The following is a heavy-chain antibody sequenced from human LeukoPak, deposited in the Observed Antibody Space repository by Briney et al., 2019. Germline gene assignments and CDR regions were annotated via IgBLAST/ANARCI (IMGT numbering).Heavy chain of an antibody. CDR2: INHRGST. D-gene: IGHD1-26*01. CDR3: ASSVGSTDY. CDR1: GESLSKYY. Sequence: SETLSLTCAVYGESLSKYYWTWIRQSPGKGLEWIGEINHRGSTNLNPSLKSRVTLSVDTSKHQFSLKLTSMTAADAAVYYCASSVGSTDYWGQGTLVTVPS. V-gene: IGHV4-34*01. J-gene: IGHJ4*02.